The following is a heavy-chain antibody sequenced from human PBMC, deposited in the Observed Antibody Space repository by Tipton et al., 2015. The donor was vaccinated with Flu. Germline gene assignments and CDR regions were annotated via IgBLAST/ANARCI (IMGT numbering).Heavy chain of an antibody. V-gene: IGHV4-39*07. D-gene: IGHD3-3*01. CDR2: IYYSGST. CDR3: ARDGSGVGYYDFWSGYPSRWFGP. Sequence: TLSLTCTVSGGSISSSSYYWGWIRQPPGKGLEWIGSIYYSGSTYYNPSLKSRVTISVDTSKNQFSLKLSSVTAADTAVYYCARDGSGVGYYDFWSGYPSRWFGPWGQGTLVTVSS. CDR1: GGSISSSSYY. J-gene: IGHJ5*02.